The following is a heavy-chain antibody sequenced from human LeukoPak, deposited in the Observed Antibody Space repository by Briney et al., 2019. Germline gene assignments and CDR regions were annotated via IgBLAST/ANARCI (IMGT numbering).Heavy chain of an antibody. J-gene: IGHJ4*02. CDR1: GFTFSSYA. CDR2: ISVSGRTT. D-gene: IGHD6-19*01. CDR3: AKTGGNSGWQRGLGY. Sequence: PGGSLRLSCAASGFTFSSYAMSWVRQAPGKGLDWVSGISVSGRTTSYEASVKGRFTISRDNSKNTLYLKMNSLRAEDTAVYNCAKTGGNSGWQRGLGYWGQGTLVTVSS. V-gene: IGHV3-23*01.